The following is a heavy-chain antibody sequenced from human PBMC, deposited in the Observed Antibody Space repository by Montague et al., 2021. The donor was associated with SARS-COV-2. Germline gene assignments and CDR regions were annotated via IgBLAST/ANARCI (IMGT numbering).Heavy chain of an antibody. CDR3: VGGGDAGSGRPDY. D-gene: IGHD3-10*01. CDR2: MFYSGSA. Sequence: SETLSLTCTVSGASISGSSWWTRVRQPPGKRLEKYGEMFYSGSAHYHPSLRSRATISIDKSTDQFSLKLTSVTAADPAVYYCVGGGDAGSGRPDYWGQGTLVTVSS. V-gene: IGHV4-4*02. J-gene: IGHJ4*02. CDR1: GASISGSSW.